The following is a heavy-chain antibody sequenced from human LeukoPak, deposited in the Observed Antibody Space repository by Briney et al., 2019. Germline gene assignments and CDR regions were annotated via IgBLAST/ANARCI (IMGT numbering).Heavy chain of an antibody. CDR2: INPNSGGT. CDR1: GYTFTGYY. V-gene: IGHV1-2*02. Sequence: GASVKVSCKASGYTFTGYYLHWVRQAPGQGLEWMGWINPNSGGTNYAQNFQGRVTMTRDTSISTAYMELSRLRSDDTAVYYCERDSSGWYGDNWGQGTLVTVSS. D-gene: IGHD6-19*01. J-gene: IGHJ4*02. CDR3: ERDSSGWYGDN.